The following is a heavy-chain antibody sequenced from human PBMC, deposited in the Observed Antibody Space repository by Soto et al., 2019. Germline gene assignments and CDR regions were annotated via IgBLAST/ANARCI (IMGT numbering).Heavy chain of an antibody. Sequence: QVQLVQSGAEVKKPGASVKVSCKASGYTFTSYYMHWVRQAPGQGLEWMGIINPSGGSTSYAQKFQGRVTMTRDTSTSTVYMELSSMRSEDTAVYYCASDLAQWPYDYWGQGALVTVSS. CDR1: GYTFTSYY. CDR3: ASDLAQWPYDY. J-gene: IGHJ4*02. CDR2: INPSGGST. V-gene: IGHV1-46*01. D-gene: IGHD6-19*01.